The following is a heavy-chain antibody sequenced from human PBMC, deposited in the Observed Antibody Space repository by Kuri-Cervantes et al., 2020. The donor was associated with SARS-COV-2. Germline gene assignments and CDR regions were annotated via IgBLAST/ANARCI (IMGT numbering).Heavy chain of an antibody. CDR1: GFTFSGSA. CDR3: AKDVTYYYDSSVDY. Sequence: GESLKISCAASGFTFSGSAMHWVRQASGKGLEWVGRIRSKANSYATAYAASVKGRFTISRDDSKNTAYLQMNSLKTEDTAVYYCAKDVTYYYDSSVDYWGQGTLVTVSS. J-gene: IGHJ4*02. V-gene: IGHV3-73*01. CDR2: IRSKANSYAT. D-gene: IGHD3-22*01.